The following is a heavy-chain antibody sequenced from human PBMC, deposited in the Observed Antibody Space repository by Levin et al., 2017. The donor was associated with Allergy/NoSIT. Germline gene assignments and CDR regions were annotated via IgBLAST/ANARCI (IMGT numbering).Heavy chain of an antibody. D-gene: IGHD6-6*01. CDR1: GYTFTSYG. J-gene: IGHJ6*02. CDR2: ISAYNGNT. V-gene: IGHV1-18*01. CDR3: ARDPRPTGIAARPDSYDYGMDV. Sequence: ASVKVSCKASGYTFTSYGISWVRQAPGQGLEWMGWISAYNGNTNYAQKLQGRVTMTTDTSTSTAYMELRSLRSDDTAVYYCARDPRPTGIAARPDSYDYGMDVWGQGTTVTVSS.